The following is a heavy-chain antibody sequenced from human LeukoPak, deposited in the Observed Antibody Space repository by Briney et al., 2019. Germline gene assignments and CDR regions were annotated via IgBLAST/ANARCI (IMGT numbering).Heavy chain of an antibody. D-gene: IGHD3-22*01. Sequence: GGSLRLSCAASGFTFSSYAMSWVRQAPGKGLEWVSAISGSGGSTYYADSVKGRFTISRDNSKNTLYLQMNSLRAEDTAVYYCAKDQEYYYDSGGYAPGGWGQGTLVAVSS. CDR3: AKDQEYYYDSGGYAPGG. J-gene: IGHJ4*02. V-gene: IGHV3-23*01. CDR1: GFTFSSYA. CDR2: ISGSGGST.